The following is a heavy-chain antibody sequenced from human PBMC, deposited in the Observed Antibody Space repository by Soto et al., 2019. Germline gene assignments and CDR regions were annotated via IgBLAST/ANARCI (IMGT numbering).Heavy chain of an antibody. V-gene: IGHV4-59*01. D-gene: IGHD4-4*01. CDR3: ARTTGGGYNWFDP. CDR2: IYYSGST. Sequence: TVSGGSISSYYWSWIRQPPGKGLEWIGYIYYSGSTNYNPSLKSRVTISVDTSKNQFSLKLSSVTAADTAVYYCARTTGGGYNWFDPWGQGTLVTVSS. J-gene: IGHJ5*02. CDR1: GGSISSYY.